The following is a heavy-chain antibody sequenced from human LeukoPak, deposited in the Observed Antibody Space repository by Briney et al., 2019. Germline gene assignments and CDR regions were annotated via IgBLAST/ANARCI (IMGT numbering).Heavy chain of an antibody. CDR1: GFTLRSCA. V-gene: IGHV3-23*01. Sequence: GGSLRLSCAASGFTLRSCAMNWVRQAPGKGLEWVSGMSGSGGSTNYADSVKGRFTVSRDKPKNTLYLQMNSLRAEDTAVYYCAKGPSWLFDYWGQGTLVTVSS. CDR2: MSGSGGST. J-gene: IGHJ4*02. D-gene: IGHD5-12*01. CDR3: AKGPSWLFDY.